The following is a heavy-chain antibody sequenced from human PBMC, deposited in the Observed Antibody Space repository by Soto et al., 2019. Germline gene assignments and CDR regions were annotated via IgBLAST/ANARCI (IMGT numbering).Heavy chain of an antibody. CDR3: AKKIADISGKLSIDY. V-gene: IGHV3-30*18. CDR2: ISYDGSNK. J-gene: IGHJ4*02. Sequence: LRLSCAASGFAFSTYGMHWVRQAPGKGLEWVAVISYDGSNKYYADSVKGRFTISRDNSKNTLYLQMDSLSSEDTAMYYCAKKIADISGKLSIDYSGQGTLVTVSS. D-gene: IGHD3-22*01. CDR1: GFAFSTYG.